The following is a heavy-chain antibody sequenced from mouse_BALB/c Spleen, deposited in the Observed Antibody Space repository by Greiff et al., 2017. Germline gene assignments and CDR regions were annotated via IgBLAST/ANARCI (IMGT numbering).Heavy chain of an antibody. CDR1: GFSLTSYG. Sequence: QVQLQQSGPGLVAPSQSLSITCTVSGFSLTSYGVHWVRQPPGKGLEWLGVIWAGGSTNYNSALMSRLSISKDNSKSQVFLKMNSLQTDDTAMYYCARGENGYYFDYWGQGTTLTVSS. V-gene: IGHV2-9*02. CDR2: IWAGGST. J-gene: IGHJ2*01. CDR3: ARGENGYYFDY. D-gene: IGHD2-2*01.